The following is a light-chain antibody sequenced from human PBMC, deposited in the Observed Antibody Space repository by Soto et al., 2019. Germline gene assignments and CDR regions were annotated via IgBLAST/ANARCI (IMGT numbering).Light chain of an antibody. V-gene: IGKV1-9*01. CDR1: QDIHTF. CDR2: SAT. J-gene: IGKJ4*01. Sequence: DIQLTQSPSILSASVGEKITITCRASQDIHTFLAWYQKKPEKAPKLLIYSATTLQSGVPSRFSGSGSGSELSLTINSLKPEDFGTYYCQQLHAYPLTIGGGTPVDI. CDR3: QQLHAYPLT.